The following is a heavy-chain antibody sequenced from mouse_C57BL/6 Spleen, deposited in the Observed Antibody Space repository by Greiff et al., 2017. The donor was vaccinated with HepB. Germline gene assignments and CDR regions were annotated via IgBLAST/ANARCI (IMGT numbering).Heavy chain of an antibody. CDR2: FYPGSGSI. D-gene: IGHD3-2*02. V-gene: IGHV1-62-2*01. CDR1: GYTFTEYT. Sequence: VQLQQSGAELVKPGASVKLSCKASGYTFTEYTIHWVKQRSGQGLEWIGWFYPGSGSIKNNEKFKDKATLTADKSSSTAYMQLSSLTSEDSAVYYCARGEAAAQATAYWGQGTLVTVSA. CDR3: ARGEAAAQATAY. J-gene: IGHJ3*01.